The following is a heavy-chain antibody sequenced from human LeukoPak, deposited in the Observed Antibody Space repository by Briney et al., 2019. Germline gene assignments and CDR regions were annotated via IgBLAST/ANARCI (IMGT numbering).Heavy chain of an antibody. CDR3: ASLYDSSGSLLDY. CDR2: IIPILGIA. CDR1: GGTFSSYA. J-gene: IGHJ4*02. V-gene: IGHV1-69*04. D-gene: IGHD3-22*01. Sequence: SVKVSCKASGGTFSSYAISWVRQAPGQGLEWMGRIIPILGIANYAQKFQGRVTITADKSTSTAYMELSSLRSEDTAVYYCASLYDSSGSLLDYWGQGTLVTVSS.